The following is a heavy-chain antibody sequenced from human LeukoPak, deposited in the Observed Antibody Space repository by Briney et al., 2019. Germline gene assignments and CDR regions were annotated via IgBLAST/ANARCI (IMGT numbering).Heavy chain of an antibody. CDR3: ARNGIGTTYDAFGI. CDR1: GDSVSSNSAA. J-gene: IGHJ3*02. CDR2: TYFRSKWYN. D-gene: IGHD1-1*01. V-gene: IGHV6-1*01. Sequence: SQTLSLTCAISGDSVSSNSAAWNWIRQSPSKGLEWLGRTYFRSKWYNDYAVSVKSRIIINADTSKNHFSLQLNSVTPEDTAVYFCARNGIGTTYDAFGIWGQGTMVTVSS.